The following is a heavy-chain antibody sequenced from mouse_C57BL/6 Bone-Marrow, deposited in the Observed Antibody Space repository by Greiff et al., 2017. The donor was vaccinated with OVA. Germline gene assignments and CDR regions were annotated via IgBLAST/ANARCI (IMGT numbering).Heavy chain of an antibody. Sequence: EVHLVESGGGLVKPGGSLKLSCAASGFTFSDYGMHWVRQAPEKGLEWVAYISSGSSTIYYADTVKGRFTITRDNAKNTLFLHMTSLRSEDTAMYYCARNDGMDYWGQGTSVTVSS. J-gene: IGHJ4*01. CDR3: ARNDGMDY. D-gene: IGHD2-3*01. CDR2: ISSGSSTI. CDR1: GFTFSDYG. V-gene: IGHV5-17*01.